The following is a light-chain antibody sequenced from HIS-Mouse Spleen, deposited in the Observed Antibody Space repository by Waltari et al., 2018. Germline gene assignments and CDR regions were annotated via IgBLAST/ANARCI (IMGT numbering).Light chain of an antibody. Sequence: SYELTQPSSVSVSPGQTARITCSGDVLAKKYARWFQQKPGQAPVLVIYKDSERHSGIPWRCSGSSSGTTVTLTISGAQVEDEADYYCYSAADNSGVFGGGTKLTVL. CDR3: YSAADNSGV. CDR2: KDS. CDR1: VLAKKY. V-gene: IGLV3-27*01. J-gene: IGLJ2*01.